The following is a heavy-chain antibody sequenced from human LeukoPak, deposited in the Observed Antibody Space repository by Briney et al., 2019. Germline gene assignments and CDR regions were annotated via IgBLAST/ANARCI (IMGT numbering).Heavy chain of an antibody. CDR2: IIPIFGTA. J-gene: IGHJ4*02. Sequence: GASVKVSCKASGGTFSSYAISWVRQAPGQGLEWMGGIIPIFGTANYAQKFQGRVTITADESTSTAYMELSSLRSEDTAVYYCARRAEWLRFGSPFDYWGEGTLVTVSS. D-gene: IGHD5-12*01. CDR3: ARRAEWLRFGSPFDY. CDR1: GGTFSSYA. V-gene: IGHV1-69*13.